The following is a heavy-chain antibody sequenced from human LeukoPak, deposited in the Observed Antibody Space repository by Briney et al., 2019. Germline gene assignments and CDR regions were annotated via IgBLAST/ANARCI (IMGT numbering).Heavy chain of an antibody. J-gene: IGHJ3*02. V-gene: IGHV1-2*02. CDR2: INPNSGGT. D-gene: IGHD3-10*01. Sequence: ASVKVSCKASGYTFTGYYMHWVRQAPGQGLEWMGWINPNSGGTNYAQKFQGRVTMTRDTSISTAYMELSRLRSDDTAVYYCAIIYGSGSYPAFDIWGQGTMVTVSS. CDR3: AIIYGSGSYPAFDI. CDR1: GYTFTGYY.